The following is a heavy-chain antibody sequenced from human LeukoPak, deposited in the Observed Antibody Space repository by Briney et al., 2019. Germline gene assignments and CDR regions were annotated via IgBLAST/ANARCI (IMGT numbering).Heavy chain of an antibody. Sequence: PSETLSLTCTVSGGSISTYYWRWIRQPAGKGLEWIGLIYISGSTNYNPSLKSRVTMSVDTSKNQFSLKLSSVTAADTAEYFCARESRRSYCNEYWGQGTLVTVSS. CDR1: GGSISTYY. V-gene: IGHV4-4*07. J-gene: IGHJ4*02. D-gene: IGHD2-2*01. CDR3: ARESRRSYCNEY. CDR2: IYISGST.